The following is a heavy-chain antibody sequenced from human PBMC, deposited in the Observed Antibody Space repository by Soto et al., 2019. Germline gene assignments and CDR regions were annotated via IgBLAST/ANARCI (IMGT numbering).Heavy chain of an antibody. CDR3: ARLDTAIYYYYYGMDV. D-gene: IGHD5-18*01. CDR2: IYPGDSDT. CDR1: GYSFTSYW. J-gene: IGHJ6*02. V-gene: IGHV5-51*01. Sequence: PGESLTISCKGSGYSFTSYWIGWVRQMPGKGLEWMGIIYPGDSDTRYSPSFQGQVTISADKSISTAYLQWSSLKASDTAMFYCARLDTAIYYYYYGMDVWGQGTTVTVSS.